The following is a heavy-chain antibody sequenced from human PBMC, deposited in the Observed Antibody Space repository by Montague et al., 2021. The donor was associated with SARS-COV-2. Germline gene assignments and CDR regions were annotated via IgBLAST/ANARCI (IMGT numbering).Heavy chain of an antibody. Sequence: SETLSLTCAVHGGSFSTYSWNWIRQPPGKGLEWIGDIHHGGSTNYNPSLKSRVTISADTSKNQFSLKLTSVAAADTAVYYCARLGDGVLPSPFLGVGPCYAYSCTDAWGKGTMVTVSS. CDR1: GGSFSTYS. V-gene: IGHV4-34*01. J-gene: IGHJ5*02. CDR2: IHHGGST. CDR3: ARLGDGVLPSPFLGVGPCYAYSCTDA. D-gene: IGHD5-12*01.